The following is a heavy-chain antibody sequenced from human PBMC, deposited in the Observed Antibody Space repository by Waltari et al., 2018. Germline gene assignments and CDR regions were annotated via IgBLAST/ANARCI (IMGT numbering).Heavy chain of an antibody. Sequence: SLICSVSGGSISTNNFYWGWIRQTPGKGLEWIGSVHYTGNPYYNPPLKHRVTISVDSSKNEFSPRLRSVTASDTAVYYCARLFNHYIDVWGRGTAVTVSS. CDR1: GGSISTNNFY. J-gene: IGHJ6*03. CDR3: ARLFNHYIDV. CDR2: VHYTGNP. V-gene: IGHV4-39*01.